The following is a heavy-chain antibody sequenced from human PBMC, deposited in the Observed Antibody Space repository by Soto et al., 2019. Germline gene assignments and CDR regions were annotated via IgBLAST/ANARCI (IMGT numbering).Heavy chain of an antibody. CDR1: GFTFTRYS. Sequence: GGSLSLSCAASGFTFTRYSMNWVRQAPGKGLEWASSISSTTNYIYYADSMKGRFTVSRDNAKNSVYLEMNSLSAEDTAVYYCARESEDLTSTFDYWGQGTLVTVSS. V-gene: IGHV3-21*01. CDR3: ARESEDLTSTFDY. CDR2: ISSTTNYI. J-gene: IGHJ4*02.